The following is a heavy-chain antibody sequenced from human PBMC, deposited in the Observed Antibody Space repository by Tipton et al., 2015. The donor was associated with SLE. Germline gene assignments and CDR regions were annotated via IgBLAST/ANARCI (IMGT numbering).Heavy chain of an antibody. V-gene: IGHV4-59*11. J-gene: IGHJ4*02. CDR1: GISISTHY. CDR3: ARDIEAPGDFLYFDY. CDR2: MHNSGDS. D-gene: IGHD7-27*01. Sequence: TLSLTCTVSGISISTHYWGWIRQPPGKGLEWIGQMHNSGDSTYNPSLKSRVTMSVDTSKNHFSLKLTSVIAADTAVYYCARDIEAPGDFLYFDYWGQGILVTVSS.